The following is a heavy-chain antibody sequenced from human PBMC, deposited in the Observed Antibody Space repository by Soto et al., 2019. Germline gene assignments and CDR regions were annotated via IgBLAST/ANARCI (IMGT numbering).Heavy chain of an antibody. CDR2: IIPILGIA. D-gene: IGHD3-22*01. J-gene: IGHJ6*02. V-gene: IGHV1-69*04. CDR1: GGTFSSYP. Sequence: ASVKVSCKASGGTFSSYPISRVRQAPGKGLEWMGRIIPILGIANYAQKFQGRVTITADKSTSTAYMELSSLRSEDTAVYYCARGDYDSSGYYSPGYYYYGMEVWGQGTTVTVSS. CDR3: ARGDYDSSGYYSPGYYYYGMEV.